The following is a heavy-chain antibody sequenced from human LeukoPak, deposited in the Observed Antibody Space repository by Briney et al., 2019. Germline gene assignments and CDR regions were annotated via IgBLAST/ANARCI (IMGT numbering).Heavy chain of an antibody. J-gene: IGHJ3*02. D-gene: IGHD3-3*01. CDR1: GYTFTSYG. V-gene: IGHV1-18*01. Sequence: GASVKVSCKASGYTFTSYGISWVRQAPGKGLEWMGWISAYNGNTNYAQKLQGRVTMTTDTSTSTAYMELRSLRSDDTAVYYCAREGFTIFGVVGAFDIWGQGTMATVSS. CDR3: AREGFTIFGVVGAFDI. CDR2: ISAYNGNT.